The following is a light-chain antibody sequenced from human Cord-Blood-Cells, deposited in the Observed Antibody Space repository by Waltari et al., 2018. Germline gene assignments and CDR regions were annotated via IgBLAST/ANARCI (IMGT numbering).Light chain of an antibody. V-gene: IGLV2-14*03. Sequence: QSALTKPASVSGSPGQSTTISCTGTSSDVGGYNYVSWYQQHPGKAPKLMIYDVSNRPSGVSNRFSGSKSGNTASLTISGLQAEDEADYYCSSYTSSSTWVFGGGTKLTVL. J-gene: IGLJ3*02. CDR2: DVS. CDR1: SSDVGGYNY. CDR3: SSYTSSSTWV.